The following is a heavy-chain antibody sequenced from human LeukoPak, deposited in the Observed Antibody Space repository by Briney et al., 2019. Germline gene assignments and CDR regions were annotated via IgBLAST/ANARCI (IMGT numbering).Heavy chain of an antibody. CDR1: GGSISRHY. J-gene: IGHJ6*02. Sequence: SETLSLTCNVSGGSISRHYWTWIPQPTGKGLEWTGYIYYRGGTNYNPSLQSRVNISVDKSKNQFSPKVSSVTAADTAVYYCARGKISPISYYGSGSRPLGMDVWGQGTTVTVSS. V-gene: IGHV4-59*11. CDR2: IYYRGGT. D-gene: IGHD3-10*01. CDR3: ARGKISPISYYGSGSRPLGMDV.